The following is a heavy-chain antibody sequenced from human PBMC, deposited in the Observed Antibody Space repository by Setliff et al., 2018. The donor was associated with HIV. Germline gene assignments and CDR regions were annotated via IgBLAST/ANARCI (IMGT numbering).Heavy chain of an antibody. V-gene: IGHV2-26*01. CDR3: AHSVSGAVVKEY. D-gene: IGHD3-22*01. J-gene: IGHJ4*02. CDR1: GFSLSNTTMG. Sequence: SGPTLVNPTETLTLTCTVSGFSLSNTTMGVSWIRQPPGKALEWLAHIFPNDEKSYSASLKSRLTISEDTSKSQVVLTMTNMDPLDTATYFCAHSVSGAVVKEYWGQGTLVTVSS. CDR2: IFPNDEK.